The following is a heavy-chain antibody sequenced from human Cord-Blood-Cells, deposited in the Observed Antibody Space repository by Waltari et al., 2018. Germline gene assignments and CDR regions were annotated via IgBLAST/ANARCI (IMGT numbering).Heavy chain of an antibody. CDR3: ARDSRRGATDY. V-gene: IGHV4-31*03. CDR1: AGSISSGGSS. CDR2: IYYSGST. D-gene: IGHD1-26*01. J-gene: IGHJ4*02. Sequence: QVQLQESGPGLVKPSQTLSLTCTVSAGSISSGGSSWTRIRQHPGKGLEWIGYIYYSGSTYYNPSLKSRVTISVDTSKNQFSLKLSSVTAADTAVYYCARDSRRGATDYWGQGTLVTVSS.